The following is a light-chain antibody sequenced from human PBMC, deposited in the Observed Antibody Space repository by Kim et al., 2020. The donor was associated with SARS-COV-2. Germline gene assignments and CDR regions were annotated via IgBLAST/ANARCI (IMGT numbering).Light chain of an antibody. Sequence: VLTQPPSASGTPGQRVTISCSGSSSNIGSNYVYWYQQLPGTAPKLLIYRNNQRPSGVPDRFSDSKSGTSASLAISGLRSEDEADYYCAAWDDSLSGPVFGGGTQLTVL. J-gene: IGLJ3*02. CDR1: SSNIGSNY. CDR2: RNN. CDR3: AAWDDSLSGPV. V-gene: IGLV1-47*01.